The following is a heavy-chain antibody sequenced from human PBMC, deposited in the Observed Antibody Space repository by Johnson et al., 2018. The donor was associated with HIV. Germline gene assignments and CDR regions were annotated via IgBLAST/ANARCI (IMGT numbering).Heavy chain of an antibody. CDR1: GFTFSSYG. Sequence: QVQLVESGGGVVQPGGSLRLSCAASGFTFSSYGMHWVRQAPGKGLEWVAFIRYDGRNKYYADSVKGRFTISRDNSKNTLYLQMNSLRAEDTAVYYCAKDGAWGADAFDIWGQGTMVTVSS. J-gene: IGHJ3*02. V-gene: IGHV3-30*02. CDR3: AKDGAWGADAFDI. D-gene: IGHD3-16*01. CDR2: IRYDGRNK.